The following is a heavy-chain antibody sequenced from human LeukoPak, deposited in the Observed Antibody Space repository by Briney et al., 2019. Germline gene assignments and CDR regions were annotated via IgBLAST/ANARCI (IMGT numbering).Heavy chain of an antibody. CDR3: TRGRGI. CDR1: GGSISSYY. V-gene: IGHV4-59*01. Sequence: SETLSLTCAVSGGSISSYYWSWIRQPPGKGLEWIGYIYYSGSTNYNPSLKSRVTISVDTSKNQFSLKLSSVTAADTAVYYCTRGRGIWGQGTLVTVSS. CDR2: IYYSGST. D-gene: IGHD3-10*01. J-gene: IGHJ4*02.